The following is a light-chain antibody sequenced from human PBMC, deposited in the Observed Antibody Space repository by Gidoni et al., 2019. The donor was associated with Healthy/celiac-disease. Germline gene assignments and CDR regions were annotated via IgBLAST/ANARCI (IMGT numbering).Light chain of an antibody. CDR3: QQSYSTPLT. J-gene: IGKJ4*01. V-gene: IGKV1-39*01. CDR1: QSISRY. CDR2: AAS. Sequence: DIQMTQFPSSLSASVAKRVNITCRASQSISRYLKWYQQKPWKAPKLRIDAASRLQSGGPSRFSGSGSGTDFPLTISSLQPEDFATYYCQQSYSTPLTFGGGTKVEIK.